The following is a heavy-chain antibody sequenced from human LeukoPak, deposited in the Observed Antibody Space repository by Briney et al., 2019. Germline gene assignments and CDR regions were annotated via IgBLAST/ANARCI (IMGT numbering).Heavy chain of an antibody. CDR1: GFTFSSYW. D-gene: IGHD3-16*01. CDR2: INHNGNVN. J-gene: IGHJ6*02. V-gene: IGHV3-7*03. CDR3: ARGGGLDV. Sequence: GGSLRLSCAASGFTFSSYWMNWARQAPGKGLEWVASINHNGNVNHYVDSVKGRFTISRHNAKNSLYLQMSHLRAEDTAVYFCARGGGLDVWGQGATVTVSS.